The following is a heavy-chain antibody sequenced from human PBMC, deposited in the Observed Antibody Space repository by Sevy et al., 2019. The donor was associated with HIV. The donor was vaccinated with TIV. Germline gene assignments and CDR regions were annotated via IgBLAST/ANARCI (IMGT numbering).Heavy chain of an antibody. J-gene: IGHJ4*02. CDR2: ISSSSSYI. CDR3: ARDPDTVTHYFDY. D-gene: IGHD4-17*01. V-gene: IGHV3-21*01. Sequence: GGSLRLSCAASGFTFSSYSMNWVRQAPGKGLEWVSSISSSSSYIYYADSVKGRFTISRDNAKNSLYPQMNSLRAEDTAVYYCARDPDTVTHYFDYWGQGTLVTVSS. CDR1: GFTFSSYS.